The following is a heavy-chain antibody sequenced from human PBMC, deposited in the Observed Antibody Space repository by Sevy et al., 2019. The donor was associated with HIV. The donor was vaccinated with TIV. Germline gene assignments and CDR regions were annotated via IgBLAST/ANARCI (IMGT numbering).Heavy chain of an antibody. D-gene: IGHD3-22*01. V-gene: IGHV3-48*01. CDR1: GFTFSSYS. CDR3: ARAPRSYYYDSTGSCMDY. Sequence: GESLKISCAASGFTFSSYSMNWVRQAPGKGLEWVSYISSSSSTIYYADSVKGRFTISRDNAKNSLYLQMNSLRAEDTAVYYCARAPRSYYYDSTGSCMDYWGQGTLVTVSS. J-gene: IGHJ4*02. CDR2: ISSSSSTI.